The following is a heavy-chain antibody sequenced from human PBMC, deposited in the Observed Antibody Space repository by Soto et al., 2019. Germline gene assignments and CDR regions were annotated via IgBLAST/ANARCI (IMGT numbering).Heavy chain of an antibody. V-gene: IGHV4-31*03. Sequence: SETLSLTCTVSGGSISSGGYYWSWIRQHPGKGLEWIGYIYYSGSTYYNPSLKSRVTISVDTSKNQFSLKLSSVTAADTAVYYCAREYSSKPPHYYYYMDVWGKGTTVTVSS. D-gene: IGHD6-13*01. CDR3: AREYSSKPPHYYYYMDV. CDR2: IYYSGST. J-gene: IGHJ6*03. CDR1: GGSISSGGYY.